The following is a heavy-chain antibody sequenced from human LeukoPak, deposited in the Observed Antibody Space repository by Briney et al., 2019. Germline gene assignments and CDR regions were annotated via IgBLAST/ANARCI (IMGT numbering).Heavy chain of an antibody. CDR2: ISGSGGYT. Sequence: PGGSLRLSCAASGFSFSTYAMTCVRQAPGMGLESVSAISGSGGYTYYADSVKGRFTISRDNSKNTLYLQMNSLRAEDTAIYYCAKAEGKNPTGGRWLDWGQGTLVTVSS. J-gene: IGHJ4*02. CDR1: GFSFSTYA. CDR3: AKAEGKNPTGGRWLD. D-gene: IGHD6-19*01. V-gene: IGHV3-23*01.